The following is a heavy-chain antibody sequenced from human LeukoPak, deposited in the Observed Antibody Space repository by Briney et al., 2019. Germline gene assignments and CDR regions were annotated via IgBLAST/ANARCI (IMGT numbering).Heavy chain of an antibody. V-gene: IGHV3-30*02. J-gene: IGHJ6*03. Sequence: PGGSLRLSCAASGFTFSGYGMHWVRQAPGKGLEWVAFIRYDGSNKYYADSVKGRFTISRDNSKNTLYLQMNSLRAEDTAVYYCAKVNVVVPAARYYMDVWGKGTTVTVSS. D-gene: IGHD2-2*01. CDR2: IRYDGSNK. CDR1: GFTFSGYG. CDR3: AKVNVVVPAARYYMDV.